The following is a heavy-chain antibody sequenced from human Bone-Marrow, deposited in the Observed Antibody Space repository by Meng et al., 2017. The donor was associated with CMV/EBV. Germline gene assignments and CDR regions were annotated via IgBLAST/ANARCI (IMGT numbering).Heavy chain of an antibody. CDR2: ITSSGRTI. V-gene: IGHV3-48*03. CDR1: GFTLNTFE. J-gene: IGHJ3*01. D-gene: IGHD2-2*02. CDR3: AKDREYCGTTSCYTVAFDF. Sequence: GESLKISCSASGFTLNTFEMHWVRQAPGKGLERLSYITSSGRTIYYADSVRGRFTISRDNSKNTLYLQMNSLRAEDTAVYYCAKDREYCGTTSCYTVAFDFWGQGTMVTVSS.